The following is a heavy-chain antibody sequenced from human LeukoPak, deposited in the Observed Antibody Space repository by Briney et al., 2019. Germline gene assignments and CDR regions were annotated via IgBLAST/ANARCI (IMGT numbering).Heavy chain of an antibody. V-gene: IGHV5-51*01. CDR2: IYPGDSDT. CDR1: GYSFTSYW. CDR3: ARRAWCSGGSCYRGYFDY. Sequence: GESLKIFCKGSGYSFTSYWIGWVRQMPGKGLAWMGIIYPGDSDTRYSPSFQGQVTISGDKSISTAYLQWSSLKASDTAMYYCARRAWCSGGSCYRGYFDYWGQGTLVTVSS. J-gene: IGHJ4*02. D-gene: IGHD2-15*01.